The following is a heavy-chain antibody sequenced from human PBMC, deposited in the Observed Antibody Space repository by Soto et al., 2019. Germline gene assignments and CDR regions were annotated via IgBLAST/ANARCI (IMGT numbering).Heavy chain of an antibody. CDR1: GFNVMSYW. CDR3: ARDIGFDYVN. D-gene: IGHD3-16*01. V-gene: IGHV3-7*01. Sequence: QPGGSLRLSCAVSGFNVMSYWMSWVRQAPGKGLEWVASIKEDGSEIYYLQSVRGRFTISRDSAGNALHLAMNYLSAEDTGVYFCARDIGFDYVNWGQGTLVTVSS. CDR2: IKEDGSEI. J-gene: IGHJ4*02.